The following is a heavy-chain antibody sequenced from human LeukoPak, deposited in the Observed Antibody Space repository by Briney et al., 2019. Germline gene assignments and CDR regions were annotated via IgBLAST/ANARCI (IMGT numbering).Heavy chain of an antibody. V-gene: IGHV4-34*01. J-gene: IGHJ4*02. Sequence: KPSETLSLTCAVYGGSFSGYYWSWIRQPPGKGLEWIGEINHSGSTNYNPSLKSRVTISVDTSKNQFSLKLSSVTAADTAVYYCARGRNYYDSSGYYGEYYFDYWGQGTLVTVSS. CDR2: INHSGST. D-gene: IGHD3-22*01. CDR3: ARGRNYYDSSGYYGEYYFDY. CDR1: GGSFSGYY.